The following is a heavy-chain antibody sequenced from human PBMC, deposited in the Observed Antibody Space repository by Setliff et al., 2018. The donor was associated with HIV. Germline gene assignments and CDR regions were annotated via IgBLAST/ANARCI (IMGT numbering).Heavy chain of an antibody. J-gene: IGHJ4*02. V-gene: IGHV4-59*11. D-gene: IGHD6-13*01. Sequence: SETLSLTCTVSGASISSHYWSWIRQPPGKGLEWIGYIYFSGTANYNPSLKSRVTISVDTSKNQFSLNLNSVTAADTAVYYCARAISAAGIAPFDFWGQGTLVTVS. CDR1: GASISSHY. CDR3: ARAISAAGIAPFDF. CDR2: IYFSGTA.